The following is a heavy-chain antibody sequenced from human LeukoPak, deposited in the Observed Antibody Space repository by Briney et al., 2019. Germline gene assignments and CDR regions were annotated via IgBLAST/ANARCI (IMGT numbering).Heavy chain of an antibody. J-gene: IGHJ2*01. CDR3: ARDRGTAYDLDYYYFDL. D-gene: IGHD3/OR15-3a*01. V-gene: IGHV3-21*01. Sequence: GGSLRLSCAGSGFTFSSHSMNWVRQAPGKGLEWVSSIRSSSSETYYADSVKGRFTTSRDNAKNSLYLQMNSLRAEDTAVYYCARDRGTAYDLDYYYFDLWGRGTLVTVSS. CDR2: IRSSSSET. CDR1: GFTFSSHS.